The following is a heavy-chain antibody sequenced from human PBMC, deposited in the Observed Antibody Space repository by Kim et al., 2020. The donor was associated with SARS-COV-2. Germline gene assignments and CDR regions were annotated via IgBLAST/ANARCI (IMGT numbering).Heavy chain of an antibody. CDR1: GYTFTSYY. CDR2: INPSGGST. CDR3: ARDASDDYGDLYWYFDL. D-gene: IGHD4-17*01. Sequence: ASVKVSCKASGYTFTSYYMHWVRQAPGQGLEWMGIINPSGGSTSYAQKFQGRVTMTRDTSTSTVYMELSSLRSEDTAVYYCARDASDDYGDLYWYFDLWGRGTLVTVSS. V-gene: IGHV1-46*01. J-gene: IGHJ2*01.